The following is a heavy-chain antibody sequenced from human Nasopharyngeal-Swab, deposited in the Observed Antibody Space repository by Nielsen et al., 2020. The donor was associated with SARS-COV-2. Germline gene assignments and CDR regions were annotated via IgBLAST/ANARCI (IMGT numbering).Heavy chain of an antibody. CDR1: GGSISSYY. CDR2: IYYSGST. D-gene: IGHD3-3*01. CDR3: ARGEWSGVSFDY. V-gene: IGHV4-59*08. Sequence: GSLRLSCTASGGSISSYYRSWIRQPPGKGLEWIGYIYYSGSTYYNPSLKSRVTISVDTSKNHFSLKLNSGIAADTAVYYCARGEWSGVSFDYWGQGTLVTVSS. J-gene: IGHJ4*02.